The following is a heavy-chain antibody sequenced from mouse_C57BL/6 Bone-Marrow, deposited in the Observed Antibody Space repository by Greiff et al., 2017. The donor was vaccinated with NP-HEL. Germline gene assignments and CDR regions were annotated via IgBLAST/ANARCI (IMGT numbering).Heavy chain of an antibody. CDR3: ARGNWDADY. CDR2: INPNNGGT. J-gene: IGHJ2*01. Sequence: QLQQSGPELVKPGASVKISCKASGYTFTDYYMNWVKQSHGKSLEWIGDINPNNGGTSYNQKFKGKATLTVDKSSSTAYMELRSLTSEDSAVYYCARGNWDADYWGQGTTLTVSS. D-gene: IGHD4-1*01. CDR1: GYTFTDYY. V-gene: IGHV1-26*01.